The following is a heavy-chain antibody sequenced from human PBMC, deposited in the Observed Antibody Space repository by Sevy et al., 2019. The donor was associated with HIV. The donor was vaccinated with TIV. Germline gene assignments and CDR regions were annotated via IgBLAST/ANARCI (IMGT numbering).Heavy chain of an antibody. CDR3: VKDKGTAMVNVLDY. CDR1: GFTFDDYA. D-gene: IGHD5-18*01. J-gene: IGHJ4*02. Sequence: GGSLRLSCAASGFTFDDYALHWVRQAPGKGLEWVSGIGWNSGFVGYADSVKGRFTISRDNAKNSLYLQMNSLRAEDTALYYCVKDKGTAMVNVLDYWGQGTLVTVSS. CDR2: IGWNSGFV. V-gene: IGHV3-9*01.